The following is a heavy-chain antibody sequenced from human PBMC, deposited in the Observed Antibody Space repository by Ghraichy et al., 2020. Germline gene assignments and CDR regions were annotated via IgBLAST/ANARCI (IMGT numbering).Heavy chain of an antibody. CDR3: ARLGYSTMWF. D-gene: IGHD5-12*01. CDR2: IYNSGNT. V-gene: IGHV4-39*01. J-gene: IGHJ4*02. CDR1: GASFSSSNYY. Sequence: SQTLSLTCTVSGASFSSSNYYWGWIRQPPGKGLEWIGTIYNSGNTYYNPSLKSRVTISVDASKNELSLKLSSATAADTAFYYCARLGYSTMWFWGQGTLVTVSS.